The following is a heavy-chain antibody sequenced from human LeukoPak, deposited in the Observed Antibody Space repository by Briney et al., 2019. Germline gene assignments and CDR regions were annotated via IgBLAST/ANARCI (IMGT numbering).Heavy chain of an antibody. CDR3: ARVGRITMVRGPKLAFDI. V-gene: IGHV3-48*01. D-gene: IGHD3-10*01. Sequence: GGSLRLSCAASGFTFSSYSMNWVRQAPGKGLEWVSYISSSSSTIYYADSVKGRFTISRDNAKNSLYLQMNSLRAEDTAVYYCARVGRITMVRGPKLAFDIWGQGTMVTVSS. CDR2: ISSSSSTI. J-gene: IGHJ3*02. CDR1: GFTFSSYS.